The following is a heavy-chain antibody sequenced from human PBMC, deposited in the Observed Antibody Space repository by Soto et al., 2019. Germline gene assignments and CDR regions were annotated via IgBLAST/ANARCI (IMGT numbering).Heavy chain of an antibody. CDR1: GFTFSNYV. CDR3: AKAIGAAGTHY. V-gene: IGHV3-23*01. D-gene: IGHD6-13*01. CDR2: ISGSGGST. J-gene: IGHJ4*02. Sequence: EVQLLESGGGLVQPGVSLRLSCAASGFTFSNYVMSWVRQAPGKGLEWVSGISGSGGSTYYGDSVKGRFTISRDNSKNTLYLQMSSLRAEDTAVYYCAKAIGAAGTHYWGQGTLVTVSS.